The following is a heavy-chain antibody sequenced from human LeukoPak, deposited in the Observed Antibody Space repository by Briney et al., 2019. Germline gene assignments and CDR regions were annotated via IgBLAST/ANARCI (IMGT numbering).Heavy chain of an antibody. Sequence: SETLSLTCTVSGGSISSYYWSWIRQPPGKGLEWIGYIYYSGSTNYNPSLKSRVTISVDTSKNQFSLKLSSVTAADTAVYYCARLGTLEIVSSSPHYYYYGMDVWGQGTTVTVSS. CDR1: GGSISSYY. V-gene: IGHV4-59*08. CDR2: IYYSGST. CDR3: ARLGTLEIVSSSPHYYYYGMDV. D-gene: IGHD6-6*01. J-gene: IGHJ6*02.